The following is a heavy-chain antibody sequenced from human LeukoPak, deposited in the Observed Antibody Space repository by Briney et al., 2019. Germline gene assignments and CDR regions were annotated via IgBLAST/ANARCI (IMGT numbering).Heavy chain of an antibody. Sequence: SETLSLTCTVSGGSISSYYWSWIRQPPGKGLEWIGNIYYSGSTNYNPSLKGRVTVSVDTSKNQFFLKLRSVTAADTAVYYCARDVGASNFDSWGQGVQVTVSS. CDR1: GGSISSYY. J-gene: IGHJ4*02. CDR2: IYYSGST. CDR3: ARDVGASNFDS. V-gene: IGHV4-59*12. D-gene: IGHD1-26*01.